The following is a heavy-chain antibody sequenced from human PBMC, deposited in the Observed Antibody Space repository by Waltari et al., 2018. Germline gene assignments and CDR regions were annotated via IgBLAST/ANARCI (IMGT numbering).Heavy chain of an antibody. D-gene: IGHD3-10*01. J-gene: IGHJ4*02. CDR3: TVSEFGKYFEK. CDR2: VDPGEGRT. V-gene: IGHV1-69-2*01. Sequence: VRLVQSGAEMRKPGTTLKISCQFSGFEFGAIYVPWVRKAPEKGREWVGLVDPGEGRTLYAATCQVRVPSAADTSTNRVHMEVRGLRLEDAAVYYCTVSEFGKYFEKWGQGTLVTVAS. CDR1: GFEFGAIY.